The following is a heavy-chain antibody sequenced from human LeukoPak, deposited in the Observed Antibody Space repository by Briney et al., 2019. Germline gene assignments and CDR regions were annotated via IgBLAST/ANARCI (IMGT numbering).Heavy chain of an antibody. J-gene: IGHJ5*02. D-gene: IGHD4-11*01. Sequence: SETLPLTCTVSGGSISSGGYYWSWIRQHPGKGLEWIGYIYYSGSTSYNPSLKSRVTISVDTSKNQFSLKLTSVTAADTAVYYCARSNDYSDSNWFDPWGQGTLVTVSS. CDR1: GGSISSGGYY. CDR2: IYYSGST. CDR3: ARSNDYSDSNWFDP. V-gene: IGHV4-31*03.